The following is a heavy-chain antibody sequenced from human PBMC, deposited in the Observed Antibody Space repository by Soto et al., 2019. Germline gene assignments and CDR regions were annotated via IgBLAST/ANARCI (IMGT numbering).Heavy chain of an antibody. CDR3: ARHPGGRGYYYGMAV. D-gene: IGHD2-15*01. CDR2: ISAYNGNT. Sequence: ASVKVSCKASGYTFTNFGISWVRQAPGQGLEWLGWISAYNGNTNYAQKLQGRVTVTTDTSTSTAYMELSSLRSEDTAVYYCARHPGGRGYYYGMAVWGQGTTDTVSS. J-gene: IGHJ6*02. V-gene: IGHV1-18*01. CDR1: GYTFTNFG.